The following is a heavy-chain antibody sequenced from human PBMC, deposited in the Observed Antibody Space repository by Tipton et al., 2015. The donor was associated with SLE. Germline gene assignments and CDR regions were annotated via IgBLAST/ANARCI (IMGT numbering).Heavy chain of an antibody. D-gene: IGHD3-3*01. CDR2: MTPTSGNT. CDR3: ARGDKQRFLEWLNVEGDAFDI. Sequence: QVQLVQSGAEVKKPGASVKVSCKASGYTFTSYDINWVRQATGQGLEWLGWMTPTSGNTGYAQKFQGRVTMTRNTSISTAYMELSSLISEDTAVYYCARGDKQRFLEWLNVEGDAFDIWGQGTMVTVSS. V-gene: IGHV1-8*01. CDR1: GYTFTSYD. J-gene: IGHJ3*02.